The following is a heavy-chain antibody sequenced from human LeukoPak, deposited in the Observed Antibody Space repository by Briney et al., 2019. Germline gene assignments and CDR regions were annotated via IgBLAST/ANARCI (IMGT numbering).Heavy chain of an antibody. V-gene: IGHV1-18*01. D-gene: IGHD4-17*01. CDR2: ISAYNGNT. Sequence: ASVKVSCKASGYTFISYGISWVRQAPGQGLEWMGWISAYNGNTDCAQKLQGRVTMTEDTSTDTAYMELSSLRSEDTAVYYCATIGDYDHYFDYWGQGTLVTVSS. CDR1: GYTFISYG. J-gene: IGHJ4*02. CDR3: ATIGDYDHYFDY.